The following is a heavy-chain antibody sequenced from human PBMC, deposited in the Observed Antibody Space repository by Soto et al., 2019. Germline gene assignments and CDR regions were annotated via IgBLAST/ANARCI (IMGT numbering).Heavy chain of an antibody. CDR3: ARAYTPYYYDSSGFYAYDY. D-gene: IGHD3-22*01. CDR1: GFTFSSYW. J-gene: IGHJ4*02. Sequence: GGSLRLSCAASGFTFSSYWVSWVRQAPGKGLEWVANIEQDGSEKYYVDSVKGRFTISRDNAKNSLYLQMNSLRAEDTAVYYCARAYTPYYYDSSGFYAYDYWGQGTLVTVSS. CDR2: IEQDGSEK. V-gene: IGHV3-7*03.